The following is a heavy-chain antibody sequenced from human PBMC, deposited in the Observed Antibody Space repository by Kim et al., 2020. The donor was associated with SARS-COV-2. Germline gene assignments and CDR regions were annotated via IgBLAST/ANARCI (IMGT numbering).Heavy chain of an antibody. CDR2: VNGGGGST. D-gene: IGHD3-10*01. V-gene: IGHV3-23*01. CDR3: AKGSGFDYYSGMDV. CDR1: GFTFTNYA. Sequence: GGSLRLSCAASGFTFTNYAMNWVRQAPGMGLEWVSAVNGGGGSTYHADSGKGRFTISTDKSKNTLYLQMNNLRGEDTAVYYCAKGSGFDYYSGMDVWGQGTTVTVSS. J-gene: IGHJ6*02.